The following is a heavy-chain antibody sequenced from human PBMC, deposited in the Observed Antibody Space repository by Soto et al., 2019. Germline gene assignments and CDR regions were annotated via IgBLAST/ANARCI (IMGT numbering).Heavy chain of an antibody. CDR1: GFTFSTYG. CDR2: IYYDGSKT. V-gene: IGHV3-33*01. D-gene: IGHD2-15*01. CDR3: AREYGVSGYCVRGVSSSHFDS. Sequence: QEQLVESGGGVVQPGESLRLSCAASGFTFSTYGMHWVRQAPGKGLEWVAVIYYDGSKTSYPDSVKGRFTISRDNSKNMSYLQMNSLRPEDTAVYFCAREYGVSGYCVRGVSSSHFDSWGQGTLVTVSS. J-gene: IGHJ4*02.